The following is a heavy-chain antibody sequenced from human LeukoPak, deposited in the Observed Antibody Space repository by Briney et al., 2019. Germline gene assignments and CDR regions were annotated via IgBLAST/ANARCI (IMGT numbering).Heavy chain of an antibody. CDR2: IYYSGST. CDR1: GGSISSGGDY. D-gene: IGHD3-22*01. J-gene: IGHJ3*02. CDR3: ARVNYYDSSGYLDAFDI. V-gene: IGHV4-31*03. Sequence: PSETLSLTCTVSGGSISSGGDYWSWVRQHPGKGLEWIGYIYYSGSTYYNPSLKSRVTISVDTSKNQFSLKLSSVTAADTAVYYCARVNYYDSSGYLDAFDIWGQGTMVTVSS.